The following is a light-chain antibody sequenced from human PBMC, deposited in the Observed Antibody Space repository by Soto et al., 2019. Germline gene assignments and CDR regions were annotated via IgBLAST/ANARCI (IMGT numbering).Light chain of an antibody. CDR1: QSITTY. J-gene: IGKJ4*02. CDR3: QQTSTTLALM. V-gene: IGKV1-39*01. Sequence: DFQMTQSPSSLSASVGDRVTITCRASQSITTYLSWFQQTPGKAPKLLIYGASTLQSGVPSRFSGSGSGTDFTLTINGLQPEDFGIYYCQQTSTTLALMFGGGTKVEIK. CDR2: GAS.